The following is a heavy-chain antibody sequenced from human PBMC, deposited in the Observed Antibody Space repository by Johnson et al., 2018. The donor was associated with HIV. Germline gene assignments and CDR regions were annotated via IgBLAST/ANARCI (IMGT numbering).Heavy chain of an antibody. CDR1: GFTFSSYW. J-gene: IGHJ3*01. V-gene: IGHV3-48*01. CDR2: ISSSGST. Sequence: VQLVESGGGLVQPGGSLRLSCAASGFTFSSYWMSWVRQAPGNGLEWVSYISSSGSTGYADSVRGRFTISRENAKNSLYLQMNSLRAGDTAVYYCARESASSGRYSGAFDFWGQGTMVTVSS. D-gene: IGHD1-26*01. CDR3: ARESASSGRYSGAFDF.